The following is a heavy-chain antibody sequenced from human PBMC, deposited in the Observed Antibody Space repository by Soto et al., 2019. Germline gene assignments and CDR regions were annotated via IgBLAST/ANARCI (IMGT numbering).Heavy chain of an antibody. CDR2: IYYSGST. J-gene: IGHJ5*02. D-gene: IGHD4-17*01. CDR1: GGSISSSSYY. CDR3: ARPYGDYAPGWFDP. Sequence: QLQLQESGPGLVKPSETLSLTCTVSGGSISSSSYYWGWIRQPPGKGLEWIGSIYYSGSTYYNPSLKSRVTISVDTSKNQFSLKLSSVTAADTAVYYCARPYGDYAPGWFDPWGQGTLVTVSS. V-gene: IGHV4-39*01.